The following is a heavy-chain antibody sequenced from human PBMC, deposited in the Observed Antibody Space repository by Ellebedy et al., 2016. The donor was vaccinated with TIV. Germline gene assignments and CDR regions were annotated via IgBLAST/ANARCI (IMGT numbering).Heavy chain of an antibody. CDR2: IYYSGRT. D-gene: IGHD1-26*01. V-gene: IGHV4-39*07. J-gene: IGHJ4*02. CDR1: GDSISSSSYY. Sequence: SEILSLTXTVSGDSISSSSYYWGWFRQPPGKGPEWIGSIYYSGRTYYNPSLKSRVTLSLDTSKNQFSLKLSSVTAADTAVYYCARDPSGSQVPFDFWGQGTLVTVSS. CDR3: ARDPSGSQVPFDF.